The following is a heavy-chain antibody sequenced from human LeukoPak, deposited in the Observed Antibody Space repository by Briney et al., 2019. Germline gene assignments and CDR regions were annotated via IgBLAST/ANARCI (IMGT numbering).Heavy chain of an antibody. CDR2: INTNGGST. CDR3: AKDFSIPDEYFDWIDFDY. Sequence: GGSLRLSCATSGFTFSSYGMSWVRQAPGKGLEWVSAINTNGGSTYYADSVKGRFTISRDNSKNTLYLQMNSLRAEDTAVYYCAKDFSIPDEYFDWIDFDYWGQGTLVTVSS. D-gene: IGHD3-9*01. V-gene: IGHV3-23*01. CDR1: GFTFSSYG. J-gene: IGHJ4*02.